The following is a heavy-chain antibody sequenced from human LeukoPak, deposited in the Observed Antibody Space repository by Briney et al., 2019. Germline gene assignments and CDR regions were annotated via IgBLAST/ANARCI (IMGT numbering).Heavy chain of an antibody. J-gene: IGHJ6*03. CDR2: IYYSGST. Sequence: SETLSLTCTVSGGYITSSSYYWDWIRQPPGRGLEWIGSIYYSGSTYYNSSLKSRVTISVDTSKNQFSLKLSSVTAADTAVYYCARPDYYYYYMDVWGKGTTVTISS. CDR1: GGYITSSSYY. V-gene: IGHV4-39*01. CDR3: ARPDYYYYYMDV.